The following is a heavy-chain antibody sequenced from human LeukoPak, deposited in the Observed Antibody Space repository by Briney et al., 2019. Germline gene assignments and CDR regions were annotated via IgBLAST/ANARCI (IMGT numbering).Heavy chain of an antibody. CDR1: HFTFTHYS. CDR3: ARGGNYFSA. Sequence: PGGSLRLSCAASHFTFTHYSMHWVRRAPGQGLEWVAAISNNGANKHYAGSVKGRFTISRDNSNNALYLQLSSLRVEDTAEYFCARGGNYFSAWGQGTQVTVSS. V-gene: IGHV3-30-3*01. CDR2: ISNNGANK. J-gene: IGHJ5*02. D-gene: IGHD5-24*01.